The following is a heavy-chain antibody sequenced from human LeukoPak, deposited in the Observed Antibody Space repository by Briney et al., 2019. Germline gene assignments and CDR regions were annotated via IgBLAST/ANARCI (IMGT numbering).Heavy chain of an antibody. CDR1: GYTFTSYG. CDR3: ARIVVLTGYYERGYYFDY. Sequence: RASLKLSCKASGYTFTSYGISWVQQAPGQGLEWMGWISAYNGNTNYAQKLQGRVTMTTDTSTNTAYMELRSLRADDTAVYYCARIVVLTGYYERGYYFDYWGQGTLVTVSS. V-gene: IGHV1-18*01. D-gene: IGHD3-9*01. J-gene: IGHJ4*02. CDR2: ISAYNGNT.